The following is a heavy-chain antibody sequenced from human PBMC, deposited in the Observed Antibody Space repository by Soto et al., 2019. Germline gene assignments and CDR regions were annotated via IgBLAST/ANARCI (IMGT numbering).Heavy chain of an antibody. J-gene: IGHJ4*02. CDR3: AGEGRGLNDY. CDR1: GWSFSGYY. CDR2: INHSGST. Sequence: XEALSLNCAVYGWSFSGYYWSWIRQPPGKGLEWIGEINHSGSTNYNPSLKSRVTIAVDTSKNQFSLKLTSVTAADTAVYYCAGEGRGLNDYWGQGNLVTVSS. V-gene: IGHV4-34*01. D-gene: IGHD3-10*01.